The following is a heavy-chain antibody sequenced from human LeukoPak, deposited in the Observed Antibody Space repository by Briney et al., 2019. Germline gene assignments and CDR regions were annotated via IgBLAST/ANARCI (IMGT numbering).Heavy chain of an antibody. V-gene: IGHV4-39*07. D-gene: IGHD3-22*01. Sequence: PSETLSLTCTVPGGSISSSSYYWGWIRQPPGKGLEWIGSIYYSGSTYYNPSLKSRVTISVDTSKNQFSLKLSSVTAADTAVYYCARDPLGDYDSSGFVDYWGQGTLVTVSS. CDR1: GGSISSSSYY. CDR3: ARDPLGDYDSSGFVDY. CDR2: IYYSGST. J-gene: IGHJ4*02.